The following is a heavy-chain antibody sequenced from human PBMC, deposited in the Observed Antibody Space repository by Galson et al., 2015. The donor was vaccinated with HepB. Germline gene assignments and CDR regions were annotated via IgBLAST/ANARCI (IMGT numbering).Heavy chain of an antibody. V-gene: IGHV4-34*01. D-gene: IGHD3-10*01. CDR1: GGSFSGYY. CDR3: ARDYYGSGSYYNNRWFDP. Sequence: LSLTCAVYGGSFSGYYWSWIRQPPGKGLEWIGEINHSGSTNYNPSLKSRVTISVDTSKNQFSLKLSSVTAADTAVYYCARDYYGSGSYYNNRWFDPWGQGTLVTVSS. CDR2: INHSGST. J-gene: IGHJ5*02.